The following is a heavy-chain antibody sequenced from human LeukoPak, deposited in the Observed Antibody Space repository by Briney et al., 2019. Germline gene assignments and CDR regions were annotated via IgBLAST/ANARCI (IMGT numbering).Heavy chain of an antibody. J-gene: IGHJ4*02. V-gene: IGHV3-48*02. D-gene: IGHD3-10*01. CDR2: ISSRSTTI. CDR3: ARADGSGIYPDY. Sequence: PGGSLRLSCAASGFTFDDYAMHWVRQAPGRGLEGVAHISSRSTTIYYADSVKGRFTISRDNAKNSLSLQMTSLRDVDTAVYYCARADGSGIYPDYWGQGTLVTVSS. CDR1: GFTFDDYA.